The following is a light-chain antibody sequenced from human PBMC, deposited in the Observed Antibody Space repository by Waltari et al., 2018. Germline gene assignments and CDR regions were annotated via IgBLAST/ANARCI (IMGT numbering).Light chain of an antibody. CDR3: QQSYSTLWT. J-gene: IGKJ1*01. CDR2: AAS. V-gene: IGKV1-39*01. Sequence: DIQMTQSPSSLSASVGDRVTITCRASQSISRHLNWYQQKTGKAPKVLIYAASSLQSGVPSRFSGSGSGTDFTLTISCLQPEDFSTYYCQQSYSTLWTFGQGTKVEIK. CDR1: QSISRH.